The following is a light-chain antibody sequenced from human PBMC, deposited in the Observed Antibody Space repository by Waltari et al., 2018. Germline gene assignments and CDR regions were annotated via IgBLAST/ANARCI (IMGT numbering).Light chain of an antibody. CDR3: CSYAGSNSWV. CDR2: DVS. V-gene: IGLV2-11*01. CDR1: SSDVGGYNY. J-gene: IGLJ3*02. Sequence: QSALTPPRSVSGSPGQPVPISCTGTSSDVGGYNYVSWYQHHPVKTPKLMIYDVSKRPSGVPDRFSGYKSGNTASLTISGLQAEDEADYYCCSYAGSNSWVFGGGTKLTVL.